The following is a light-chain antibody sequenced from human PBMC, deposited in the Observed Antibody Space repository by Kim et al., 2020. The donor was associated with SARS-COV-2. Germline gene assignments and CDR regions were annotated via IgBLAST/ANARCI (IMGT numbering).Light chain of an antibody. CDR2: GAS. CDR3: QQNYYAPRT. Sequence: ASVENRVTISCRKSGRGRTHLSWDQERPGKAPKVLIFGASSLQTGVPVRFSGSGSGTDFTLTISGLQPEDFATYYCQQNYYAPRTFGQGTKVDIK. J-gene: IGKJ1*01. V-gene: IGKV1-39*01. CDR1: GRGRTH.